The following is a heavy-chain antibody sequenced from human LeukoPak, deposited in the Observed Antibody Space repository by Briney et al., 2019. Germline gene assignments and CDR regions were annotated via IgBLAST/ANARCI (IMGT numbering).Heavy chain of an antibody. V-gene: IGHV3-33*01. D-gene: IGHD2-2*01. CDR3: AREGSTSYYYGMDV. Sequence: QPGGSLRLSCAASGFTFSSYGMHWVRQAPGKGLEWVAVIWYDGSNKYYADSVKGRFTISRDNSKNTLYLQMNSLRAEDTAVYYCAREGSTSYYYGMDVWGQGTTVTVSS. CDR1: GFTFSSYG. CDR2: IWYDGSNK. J-gene: IGHJ6*02.